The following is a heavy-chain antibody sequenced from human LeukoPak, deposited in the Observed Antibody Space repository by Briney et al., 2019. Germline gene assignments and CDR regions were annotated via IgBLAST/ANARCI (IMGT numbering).Heavy chain of an antibody. J-gene: IGHJ4*02. CDR2: ISSSGSTI. V-gene: IGHV3-48*03. CDR3: ARGGTRHYDILTGYYLITHYFDY. D-gene: IGHD3-9*01. Sequence: PGGSLRLSCAASGFTFSSYEMNWVRQAPGKGLEWVSYISSSGSTIYYADSVQGRFTISRDNAKNSLYLQMNSLRAEDTAVYYCARGGTRHYDILTGYYLITHYFDYWGQGTLVTVSS. CDR1: GFTFSSYE.